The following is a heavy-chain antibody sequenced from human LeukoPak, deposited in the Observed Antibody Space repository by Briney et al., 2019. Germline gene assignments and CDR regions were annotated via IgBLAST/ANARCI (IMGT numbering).Heavy chain of an antibody. CDR1: GFTFSTYS. CDR2: ISSRSRTI. CDR3: ARDLGFYFDY. D-gene: IGHD1-26*01. J-gene: IGHJ4*02. Sequence: GGSLRLSCAASGFTFSTYSMNWVRQAPGKGLEWVSYISSRSRTIYYADSVKGRFTISRDNAKNSLYLQMNSLRAEDTAVYYCARDLGFYFDYWGQGTLVTVSS. V-gene: IGHV3-48*04.